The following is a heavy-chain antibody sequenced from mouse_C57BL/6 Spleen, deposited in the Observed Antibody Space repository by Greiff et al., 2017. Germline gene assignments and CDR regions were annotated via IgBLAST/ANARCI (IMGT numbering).Heavy chain of an antibody. D-gene: IGHD3-1*01. CDR3: AREGYRPWFAY. CDR2: INPNNGGT. V-gene: IGHV1-22*01. Sequence: EVQVVESGPELVKPGASVKMSCKASGYTFTDYNMHWVKQSHGKSLEWIGYINPNNGGTSYNQKFKGKATLTVNKSSSTAYMELRSLTSEDSAVYYCAREGYRPWFAYWGQGTLVTVSA. CDR1: GYTFTDYN. J-gene: IGHJ3*01.